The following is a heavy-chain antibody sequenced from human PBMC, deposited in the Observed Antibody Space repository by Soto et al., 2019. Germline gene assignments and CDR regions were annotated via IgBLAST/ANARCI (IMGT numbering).Heavy chain of an antibody. J-gene: IGHJ6*02. CDR2: MNPNSGNT. D-gene: IGHD6-13*01. Sequence: QVQLVQSGAEVKKPGASVKVSCKAYGYTFTSYDINWVRQATGQGLEWMGWMNPNSGNTGYAQKFQGRVTMTRNTSISTAYMELSSLRSEDTGVYYCAIRGYSSSWYYYYYYGMDVWGQGTTVTVSS. CDR3: AIRGYSSSWYYYYYYGMDV. V-gene: IGHV1-8*01. CDR1: GYTFTSYD.